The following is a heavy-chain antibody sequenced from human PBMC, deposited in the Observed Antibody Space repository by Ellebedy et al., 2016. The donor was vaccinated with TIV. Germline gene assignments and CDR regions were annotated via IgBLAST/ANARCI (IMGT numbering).Heavy chain of an antibody. D-gene: IGHD4-11*01. V-gene: IGHV3-23*01. J-gene: IGHJ4*02. Sequence: GESLKISXAASGFIFGNYAMSWVRQAPGKGLEWVSAIGGGGISTQYADSVKGRFTISRDHSKNTLYLQMNSLRVDDTAVYYCASNADQGYWGQGTLVTVSS. CDR3: ASNADQGY. CDR1: GFIFGNYA. CDR2: IGGGGIST.